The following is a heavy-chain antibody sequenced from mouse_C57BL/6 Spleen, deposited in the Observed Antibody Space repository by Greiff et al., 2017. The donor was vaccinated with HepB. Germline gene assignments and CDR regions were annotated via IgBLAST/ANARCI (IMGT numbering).Heavy chain of an antibody. CDR2: ISRGSSTI. CDR1: GFTFSDYG. Sequence: EVQGVESGGGLVKPGGSLKLSCAASGFTFSDYGMHWVRQAPEKWLAWVAYISRGSSTIYYADTVKGRFTISRDIAQNTLFLQMTSLRSEDTAMFYCAGTNWDDYAMDYWGQGTSVTDAS. V-gene: IGHV5-17*01. J-gene: IGHJ4*01. D-gene: IGHD4-1*01. CDR3: AGTNWDDYAMDY.